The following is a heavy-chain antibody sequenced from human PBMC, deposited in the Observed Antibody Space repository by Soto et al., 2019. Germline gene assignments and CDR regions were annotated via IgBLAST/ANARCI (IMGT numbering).Heavy chain of an antibody. V-gene: IGHV3-7*01. CDR1: GFTFSSYW. J-gene: IGHJ4*02. CDR3: ARLFCGGECYFDF. Sequence: EVQLVESGGGLVQPGGSLRLSCAASGFTFSSYWMTWVRQAPGKGLEGVANIKQDGSERYDVDSVKGRFTISRDNGKNSLHLQMSSLRAEDTAVYYCARLFCGGECYFDFWGQGTLVTVSS. CDR2: IKQDGSER. D-gene: IGHD2-21*01.